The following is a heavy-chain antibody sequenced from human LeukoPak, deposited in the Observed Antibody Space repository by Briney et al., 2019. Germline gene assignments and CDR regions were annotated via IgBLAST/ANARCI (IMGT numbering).Heavy chain of an antibody. CDR2: ISYDGSNK. CDR1: GFTFSSYG. Sequence: PGGSLRLSCAASGFTFSSYGMHWVRQAPGKGLEWVAVISYDGSNKYYADSVKGRFTISRDNSKNTLYLQMNSLRAEDTAVYYCARSRYFDWLYDYYYGMDVWGQGTTVTVSS. D-gene: IGHD3-9*01. CDR3: ARSRYFDWLYDYYYGMDV. V-gene: IGHV3-30*03. J-gene: IGHJ6*02.